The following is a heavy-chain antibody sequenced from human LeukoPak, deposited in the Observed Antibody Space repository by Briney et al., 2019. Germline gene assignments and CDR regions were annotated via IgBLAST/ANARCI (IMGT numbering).Heavy chain of an antibody. Sequence: ASVKVSCKASGYTFTSYDINWVRQAPGQGLEWMGWMNPNSGNTGYAQKFQGRVTMTRNTSISTAYMELSSLRSEDTAVYYCARAGYDFWSGYYAANWFDPWGQGTLVTVSS. CDR3: ARAGYDFWSGYYAANWFDP. J-gene: IGHJ5*02. D-gene: IGHD3-3*01. CDR2: MNPNSGNT. V-gene: IGHV1-8*01. CDR1: GYTFTSYD.